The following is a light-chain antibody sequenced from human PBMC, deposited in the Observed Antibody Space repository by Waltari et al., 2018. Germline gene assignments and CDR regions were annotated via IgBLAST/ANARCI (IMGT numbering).Light chain of an antibody. Sequence: QSALTQPASVSGSPGQSITISCTGTSSDVGSYNLVSWYQQHPGKAPKLMIYEVSKRPQGVSNRFSGSKSGNTASLTSSGLQAEDEADYYCCSYAGSSTSVVFGGGTKLTVL. CDR1: SSDVGSYNL. J-gene: IGLJ2*01. CDR2: EVS. V-gene: IGLV2-23*02. CDR3: CSYAGSSTSVV.